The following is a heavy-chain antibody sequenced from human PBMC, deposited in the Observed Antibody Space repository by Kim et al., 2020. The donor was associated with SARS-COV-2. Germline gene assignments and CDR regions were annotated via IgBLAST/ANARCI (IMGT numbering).Heavy chain of an antibody. Sequence: GGSLRLSCAASGFTFSSYAMHWVRQAPGKGLEWVAVISYDGSNKYYADSVKGRFTISRDNSKNTLYLQMNSLRAEDTAVYYCARGRYYLDYWGQVSLVIDPS. CDR3: ARGRYYLDY. V-gene: IGHV3-30-3*01. J-gene: IGHJ4*02. CDR1: GFTFSSYA. CDR2: ISYDGSNK.